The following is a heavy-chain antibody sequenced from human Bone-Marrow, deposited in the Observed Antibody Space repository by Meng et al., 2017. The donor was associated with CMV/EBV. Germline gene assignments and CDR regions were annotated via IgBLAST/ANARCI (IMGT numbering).Heavy chain of an antibody. J-gene: IGHJ4*02. Sequence: GGSLRLSCATSGFTFSNFWMTWVRQAPGKGLEWVANVIQDGSEKLYVDSVKGRFTVSRDNDKKSLYLQMNSLGAEDTAVYYCARRRGSSSFDYWGQGTRVTVSS. CDR3: ARRRGSSSFDY. D-gene: IGHD1-26*01. CDR1: GFTFSNFW. CDR2: VIQDGSEK. V-gene: IGHV3-7*01.